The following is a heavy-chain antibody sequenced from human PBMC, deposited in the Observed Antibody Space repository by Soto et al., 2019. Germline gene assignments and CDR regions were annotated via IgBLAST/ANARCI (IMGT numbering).Heavy chain of an antibody. V-gene: IGHV3-30*13. CDR1: GFAFSSYG. CDR2: ISYDGSLQ. J-gene: IGHJ5*02. Sequence: QAQLVESGGGVVQPGRSLRLSCAASGFAFSSYGMHWVRQAPGTGLEWVAVISYDGSLQHYADSVKGQFTISRDNSKNRVILQMSCLKAEDKGVYYCVSDRGYGQACDPYSWGQGTLVSVSS. D-gene: IGHD2-21*02. CDR3: VSDRGYGQACDPYS.